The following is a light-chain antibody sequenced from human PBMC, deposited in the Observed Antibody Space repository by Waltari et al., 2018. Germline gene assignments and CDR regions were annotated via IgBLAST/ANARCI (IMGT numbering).Light chain of an antibody. CDR1: SSNIGSKT. CDR3: SSWDDSVIGPV. Sequence: QSMLTQPPSASGTPGQRVTISCSGSSSNIGSKTVNWYQHLPGTAPRVLIYSNNQRPSGGPDRFSGSKSGTAASLAISGLQSEDEADYYCSSWDDSVIGPVFGGGTKLTVL. CDR2: SNN. J-gene: IGLJ2*01. V-gene: IGLV1-44*01.